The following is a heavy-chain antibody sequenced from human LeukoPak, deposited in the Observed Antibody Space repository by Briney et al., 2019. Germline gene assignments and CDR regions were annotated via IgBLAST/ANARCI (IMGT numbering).Heavy chain of an antibody. V-gene: IGHV3-48*02. D-gene: IGHD1/OR15-1a*01. CDR3: TRDLNSFDY. CDR1: GFTFNIYH. CDR2: ISSSSDTI. J-gene: IGHJ4*02. Sequence: GGSLRLSCAASGFTFNIYHMNWVRQAPGKGLEWVSYISSSSDTIKYADSVEGRFTISRDNVKKSLYLQMNNLRDADTAVYYCTRDLNSFDYWGQGTLVTVSS.